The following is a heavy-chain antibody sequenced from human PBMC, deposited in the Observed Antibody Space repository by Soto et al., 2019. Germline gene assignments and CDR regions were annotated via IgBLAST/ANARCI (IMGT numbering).Heavy chain of an antibody. V-gene: IGHV4-39*01. CDR1: GGSISDTNDP. J-gene: IGHJ4*02. Sequence: PSETLPLTCSVSGGSISDTNDPWGWIRQSPGQGLEWIGSFHNSGSPHYNPPFKSRATISVDTSKSQYSLKVNYVIAADTAISYCGHSLSGSQFNFWGRRTPVTVSS. D-gene: IGHD3-9*01. CDR3: GHSLSGSQFNF. CDR2: FHNSGSP.